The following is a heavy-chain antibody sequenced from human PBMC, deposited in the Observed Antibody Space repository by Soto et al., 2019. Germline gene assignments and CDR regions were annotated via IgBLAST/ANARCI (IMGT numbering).Heavy chain of an antibody. J-gene: IGHJ5*02. CDR2: IYHTGTT. CDR3: ARVMAAMQNWLDP. Sequence: SETLSLTCSVSGGSISSIDYFWSWIRQPPGKGLEWIGFIYHTGTTYYNPSLRSRVTISIDTSKSQFSMKLNSVTAADTAVYYCARVMAAMQNWLDPWGQGTLVTVS. D-gene: IGHD2-2*01. V-gene: IGHV4-30-4*01. CDR1: GGSISSIDYF.